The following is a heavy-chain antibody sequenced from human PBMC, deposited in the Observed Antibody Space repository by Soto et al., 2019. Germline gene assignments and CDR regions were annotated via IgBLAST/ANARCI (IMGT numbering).Heavy chain of an antibody. D-gene: IGHD2-21*02. CDR2: IYSGGST. CDR1: GFTVSINY. Sequence: GSLLLPCSASGFTVSINYMSWVRQAPGKGLEWVSVIYSGGSTYYADSVKGRFTISRDNSKNTLYLQMNSLRAEDTAVYYCARSVGDHFDYWGQGTLVTVYS. CDR3: ARSVGDHFDY. J-gene: IGHJ4*02. V-gene: IGHV3-53*01.